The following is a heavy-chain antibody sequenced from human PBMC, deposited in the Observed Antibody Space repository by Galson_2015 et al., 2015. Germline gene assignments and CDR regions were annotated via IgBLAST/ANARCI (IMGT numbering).Heavy chain of an antibody. J-gene: IGHJ4*02. V-gene: IGHV4-39*01. D-gene: IGHD3-22*01. CDR3: ARRVHSSVTVVIGDYFDY. CDR1: GDSISTYSFY. CDR2: IFYSGNT. Sequence: ETLSLACTVSGDSISTYSFYWNWIRQSPGKGLEWIGSIFYSGNTFYNPSLESRVTMSADTSKNQFSLKLNPPTAADTAVYYCARRVHSSVTVVIGDYFDYWGPGTLVTVSS.